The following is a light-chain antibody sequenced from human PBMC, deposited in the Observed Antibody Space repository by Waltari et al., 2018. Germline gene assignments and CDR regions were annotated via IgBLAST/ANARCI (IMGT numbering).Light chain of an antibody. CDR2: AAS. CDR1: QGISTW. V-gene: IGKV1D-12*01. Sequence: DIQMTQSPSSVSASVGDRVTITCRASQGISTWLAWYPQKPGKAPNVLIYAASSLQSGVPSRFSGSGSGTDFTLTISSLQPEDFATYYCQQAMSFPPTFGQGTKVEI. CDR3: QQAMSFPPT. J-gene: IGKJ1*01.